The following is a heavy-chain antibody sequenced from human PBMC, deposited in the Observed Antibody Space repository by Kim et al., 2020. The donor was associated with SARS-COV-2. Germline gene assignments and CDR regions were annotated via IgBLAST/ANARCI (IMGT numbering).Heavy chain of an antibody. D-gene: IGHD4-17*01. V-gene: IGHV4-4*02. CDR2: IYHSGGT. Sequence: SETLSLTCAVSGGSISSSNWWSWVRQPPGKGLEWIGEIYHSGGTNYNPSLKSRVTISVDKSKNQFSLKLSSVTAADTAVYYCARVVSSGDYEYYFDYWGQGTLVTVSS. CDR1: GGSISSSNW. CDR3: ARVVSSGDYEYYFDY. J-gene: IGHJ4*02.